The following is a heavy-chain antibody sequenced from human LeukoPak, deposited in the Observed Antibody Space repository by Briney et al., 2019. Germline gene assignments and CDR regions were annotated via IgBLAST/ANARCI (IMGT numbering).Heavy chain of an antibody. D-gene: IGHD4-17*01. V-gene: IGHV3-21*01. J-gene: IGHJ4*02. Sequence: GGSLRLSCAASGFTFSSYSMNWVRQAPGKGLEWVSSISSSSSYIYYADSVKGRFTISRDNAKNTLYLQMNSLRAEDTAVYYCARDNLYGAFDYWGQGTRVTVSS. CDR3: ARDNLYGAFDY. CDR2: ISSSSSYI. CDR1: GFTFSSYS.